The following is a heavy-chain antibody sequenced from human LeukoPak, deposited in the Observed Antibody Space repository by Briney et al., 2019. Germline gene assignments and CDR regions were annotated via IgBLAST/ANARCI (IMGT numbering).Heavy chain of an antibody. CDR1: GGSISSYY. CDR2: IYYSGST. D-gene: IGHD5-18*01. Sequence: PSETLSLTCTVSGGSISSYYWSWIRQPPGKGLEWIGYIYYSGSTNYNPSLKSRVTISVDTSKNQFSLNLSSVTAADTAVYYCARGGYSYGYDFDYWGQGTLVTVSS. J-gene: IGHJ4*02. CDR3: ARGGYSYGYDFDY. V-gene: IGHV4-59*01.